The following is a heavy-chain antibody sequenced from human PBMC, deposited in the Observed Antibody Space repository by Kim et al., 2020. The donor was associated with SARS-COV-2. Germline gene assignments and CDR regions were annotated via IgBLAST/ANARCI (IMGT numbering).Heavy chain of an antibody. D-gene: IGHD3-22*01. V-gene: IGHV1-24*01. Sequence: PKVQGRVTMTEDTSTDTAYMELSSLRSEDTAVYYCATLTSSGYRIYYFDYWGQGTLVTVSS. J-gene: IGHJ4*02. CDR3: ATLTSSGYRIYYFDY.